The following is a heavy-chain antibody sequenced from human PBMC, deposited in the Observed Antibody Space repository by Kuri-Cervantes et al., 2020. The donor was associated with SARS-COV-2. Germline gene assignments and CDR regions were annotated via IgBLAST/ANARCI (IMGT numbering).Heavy chain of an antibody. D-gene: IGHD6-13*01. J-gene: IGHJ4*02. CDR1: GGSISSYY. V-gene: IGHV4-59*01. CDR3: ASVGDYSSSLDY. Sequence: GSLRLSCTVSGGSISSYYWSWIRQRPGKGLERIWYSYYSCSTNYNPSLKSRVTISVETSKNQFSLKLSSVTAADTAVYYCASVGDYSSSLDYWGQGTLVTVSS. CDR2: SYYSCST.